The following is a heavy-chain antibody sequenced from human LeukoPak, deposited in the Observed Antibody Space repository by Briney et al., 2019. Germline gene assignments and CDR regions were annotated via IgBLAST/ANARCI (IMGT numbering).Heavy chain of an antibody. D-gene: IGHD1-26*01. CDR2: INSDESVT. CDR1: GFSFSSYW. J-gene: IGHJ3*02. Sequence: GGSLRLSCAASGFSFSSYWMHWVRQPPGKGLVWVARINSDESVTNYADSAKGRFAISRDNAKNTVYLQVNSLRAEDTAVYYCTRAPVGDWGDVFDIWGQGTMVTVSS. V-gene: IGHV3-74*01. CDR3: TRAPVGDWGDVFDI.